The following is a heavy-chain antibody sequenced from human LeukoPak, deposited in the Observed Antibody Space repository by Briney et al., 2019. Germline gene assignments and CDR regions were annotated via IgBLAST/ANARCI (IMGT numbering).Heavy chain of an antibody. CDR1: GFSFSTYS. CDR2: IHSGGTTI. CDR3: ARIDFDRRYY. D-gene: IGHD3-9*01. V-gene: IGHV3-48*02. J-gene: IGHJ4*02. Sequence: GGSLRLSCATSGFSFSTYSMNWVRQAPGKGLEWVSYIHSGGTTIYYADSVKGRFTISRDNAKNSLYLQMNSLRDEDTAVYYCARIDFDRRYYWGQGILVTVSS.